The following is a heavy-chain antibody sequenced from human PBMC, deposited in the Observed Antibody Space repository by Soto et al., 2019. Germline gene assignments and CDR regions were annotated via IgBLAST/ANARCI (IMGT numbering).Heavy chain of an antibody. J-gene: IGHJ4*02. Sequence: QPGGSLRLSCAVSGFTFSRFDMTWVRQAPGRGLEWLSYISGSGNNIYYADSVKGRFTVSRDNAENSLYLQMNSLRAEDTALYYCARAPSHRTHGDFDYWGQGTLVTVSS. CDR3: ARAPSHRTHGDFDY. D-gene: IGHD2-2*01. CDR2: ISGSGNNI. V-gene: IGHV3-48*03. CDR1: GFTFSRFD.